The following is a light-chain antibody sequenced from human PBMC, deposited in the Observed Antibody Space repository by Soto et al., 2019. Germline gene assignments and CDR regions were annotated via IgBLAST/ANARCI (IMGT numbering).Light chain of an antibody. V-gene: IGKV3-20*01. CDR1: QSVSSSY. CDR3: QQKGT. Sequence: EIVLTQSPGTLSLSPGERATLSCRASQSVSSSYLAWYQQKPGQAPRLLIYGASSRATGIPDRFSGSGSGTDFTITISRLEPEDFAVYYCQQKGTFGQGTKVEIK. J-gene: IGKJ1*01. CDR2: GAS.